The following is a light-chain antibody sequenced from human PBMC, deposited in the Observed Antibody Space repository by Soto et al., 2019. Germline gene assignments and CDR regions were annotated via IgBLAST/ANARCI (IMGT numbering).Light chain of an antibody. CDR1: RSNMGINY. Sequence: QSVLTQPPSVSAAPGQRVTISCSGSRSNMGINYVSWYQQLPGTAPKVLIYDNNKRPSGIPDRFSGSKSGTSATLGITGLQTGDEADYYCGTWDSSLSAGVFGGGTKLTVL. CDR3: GTWDSSLSAGV. CDR2: DNN. V-gene: IGLV1-51*01. J-gene: IGLJ3*02.